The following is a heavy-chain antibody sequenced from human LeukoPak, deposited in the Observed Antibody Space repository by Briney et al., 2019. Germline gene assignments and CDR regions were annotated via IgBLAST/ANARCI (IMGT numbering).Heavy chain of an antibody. V-gene: IGHV3-21*01. D-gene: IGHD3-3*01. J-gene: IGHJ3*02. CDR3: ARDSRIETYYDFWSGYYGAFDI. CDR2: ISSSSSYI. CDR1: GFIFSSYS. Sequence: GGSLRLSCAASGFIFSSYSMNWLRQAPGKGLEWVSSISSSSSYIYYADSVKGRFTISRDNAKNSLYLQMNSLRAEDTAVYYCARDSRIETYYDFWSGYYGAFDIWGQGTMVTVSS.